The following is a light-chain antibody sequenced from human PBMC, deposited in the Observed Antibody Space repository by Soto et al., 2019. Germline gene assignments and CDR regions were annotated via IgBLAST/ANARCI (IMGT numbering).Light chain of an antibody. V-gene: IGKV3-15*01. CDR2: DSS. CDR1: QSVSSS. Sequence: EIVMTQSPATLSVSPGERATLSCRASQSVSSSVAWYQQKPGQAPRLLIYDSSSSATGVPARFSGSGSGTEFSLAIISLQSEDFAVYYCQQYYNWPPTWTFGQGTKVDI. J-gene: IGKJ1*01. CDR3: QQYYNWPPTWT.